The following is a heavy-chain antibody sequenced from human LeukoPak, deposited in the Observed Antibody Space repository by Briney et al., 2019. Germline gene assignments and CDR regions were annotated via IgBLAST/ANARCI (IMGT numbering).Heavy chain of an antibody. D-gene: IGHD6-19*01. CDR1: GYTFTGYY. Sequence: ASVKVSCKASGYTFTGYYMHWVRQAPGQGLEWMGWINPNSGGTNYAQKLQGRVTMTTDTSTSTAYMELRSLRSDDTAVYYCARARWLGHDAFDIWGQGTMVTVSS. CDR2: INPNSGGT. V-gene: IGHV1-2*02. CDR3: ARARWLGHDAFDI. J-gene: IGHJ3*02.